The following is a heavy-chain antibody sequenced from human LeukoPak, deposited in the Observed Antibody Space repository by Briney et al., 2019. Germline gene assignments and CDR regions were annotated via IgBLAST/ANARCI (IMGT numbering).Heavy chain of an antibody. D-gene: IGHD5-18*01. Sequence: PGGSLRLSCAASGFTFSSYGMHWVRQAPGKGLEWVAVISYDGSNKYYADSVKGRFTISRDNSKNTLYLQMNSLRAEDTAVYYCAKGQLWSTHTNFDYWGQGTLVTVSS. V-gene: IGHV3-30*18. CDR2: ISYDGSNK. J-gene: IGHJ4*02. CDR3: AKGQLWSTHTNFDY. CDR1: GFTFSSYG.